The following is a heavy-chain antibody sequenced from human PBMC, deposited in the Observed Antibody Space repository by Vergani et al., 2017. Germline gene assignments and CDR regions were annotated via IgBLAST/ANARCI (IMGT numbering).Heavy chain of an antibody. Sequence: QVQLQESGPGLVKPSETLSLTCTVSGGSISSSSYFWGWIRQPPGKGLEWIGSIYYSGSTYYIPSLKSRVTISVDTSKNQFSLKLSSVTAADTAVYYCARHQKTLKKNYYGSGSYYSALDYWGQGTLVTVSS. CDR3: ARHQKTLKKNYYGSGSYYSALDY. V-gene: IGHV4-39*01. J-gene: IGHJ4*02. CDR1: GGSISSSSYF. CDR2: IYYSGST. D-gene: IGHD3-10*01.